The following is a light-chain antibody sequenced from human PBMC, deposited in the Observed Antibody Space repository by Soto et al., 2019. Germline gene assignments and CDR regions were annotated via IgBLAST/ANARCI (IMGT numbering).Light chain of an antibody. CDR1: HTISSW. CDR3: QHYNSYSEA. V-gene: IGKV1-5*03. Sequence: IHVTHSPATLSGSEGDRVSITCRASHTISSWLAWYQQKPGKAPKLLIYKASTLKSGVPSRFSGSGSGTEFTLTISSLQPDDFATYYCQHYNSYSEAFGQGTKVDIK. J-gene: IGKJ1*01. CDR2: KAS.